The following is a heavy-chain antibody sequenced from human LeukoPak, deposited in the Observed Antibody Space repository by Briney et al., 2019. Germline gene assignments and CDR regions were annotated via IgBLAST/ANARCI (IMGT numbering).Heavy chain of an antibody. D-gene: IGHD2-21*02. J-gene: IGHJ3*02. CDR1: GFTFSDYY. CDR2: ISSSGSTI. CDR3: ARNSAAIPTFDAFDI. Sequence: GGSLRLSCAASGFTFSDYYMSWIRQAPGKGLEWVSYISSSGSTIYYADSVKGRFTISRDNAKNSLYLQMNSLRAEDTGVYYCARNSAAIPTFDAFDIWGQGTMVTVSS. V-gene: IGHV3-11*04.